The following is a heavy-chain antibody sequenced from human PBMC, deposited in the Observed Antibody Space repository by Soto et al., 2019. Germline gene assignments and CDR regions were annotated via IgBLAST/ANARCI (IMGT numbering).Heavy chain of an antibody. Sequence: GESLKISCKGSGYSFTSYWIGWVRQMPGKGLEWRGVIYPGDSDTRYSPSFQGQVTISAGKSISTAYLQWSSLKASDTAMYYCARPSGDGYNSFDYWGQGTLVTVSS. CDR1: GYSFTSYW. CDR3: ARPSGDGYNSFDY. D-gene: IGHD5-12*01. J-gene: IGHJ4*02. CDR2: IYPGDSDT. V-gene: IGHV5-51*01.